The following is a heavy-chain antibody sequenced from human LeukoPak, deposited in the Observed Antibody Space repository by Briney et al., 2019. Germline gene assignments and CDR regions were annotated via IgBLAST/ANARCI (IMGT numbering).Heavy chain of an antibody. D-gene: IGHD3-16*01. CDR1: GFTFTISA. Sequence: VASVTVSFTASGFTFTISAVQWVRQARGQRLEWIGWIVVGSGNTNYAQKFQERVTITRDMSTSTAYMELSSLRSEDTAVYYCAAGGSGLDAFDIWGQGTMITVSS. J-gene: IGHJ3*02. CDR2: IVVGSGNT. CDR3: AAGGSGLDAFDI. V-gene: IGHV1-58*01.